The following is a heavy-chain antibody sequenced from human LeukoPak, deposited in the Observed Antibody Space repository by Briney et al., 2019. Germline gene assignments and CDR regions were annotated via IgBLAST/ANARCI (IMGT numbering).Heavy chain of an antibody. Sequence: ASVKVSCKASGYTFTGYHMHWVRQAPGQGLEWMGWINPNSGGTNYAQKFQGRVTMTRDTSISTAYMELSRLRSDDTAVYYCARDPLVVTKDAFDIWGQGTMVTVSS. V-gene: IGHV1-2*02. D-gene: IGHD2-21*02. CDR3: ARDPLVVTKDAFDI. CDR1: GYTFTGYH. CDR2: INPNSGGT. J-gene: IGHJ3*02.